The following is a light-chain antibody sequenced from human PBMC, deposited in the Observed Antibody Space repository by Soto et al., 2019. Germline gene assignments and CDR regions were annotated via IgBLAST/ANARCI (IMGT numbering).Light chain of an antibody. V-gene: IGLV1-44*01. CDR2: NNN. J-gene: IGLJ3*02. CDR3: AAWDDSLNGWV. CDR1: SSNIGSNT. Sequence: QSVLAQPPSPSGTPGQRVTISCSGSSSNIGSNTVNWYQQLPGTTPKLLIYNNNQRPSGVPDRFSGSKSGTSASLAISGLQSEDEAYYYCAAWDDSLNGWVFGGGTKLTVL.